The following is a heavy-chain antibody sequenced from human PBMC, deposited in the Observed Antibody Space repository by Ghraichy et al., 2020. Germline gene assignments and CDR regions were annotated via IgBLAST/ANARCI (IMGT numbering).Heavy chain of an antibody. CDR2: INSDGSST. D-gene: IGHD3-22*01. CDR3: ARGPLITMIVAGDAFDI. CDR1: GFTFSSYW. V-gene: IGHV3-74*01. J-gene: IGHJ3*02. Sequence: LSLTCAASGFTFSSYWMHWVRQAPGKGLVWVSRINSDGSSTSYADSVKGRFTISRDNAKNTLYLQMNSLRAEDTAVYYCARGPLITMIVAGDAFDIWGQGTMVTVSS.